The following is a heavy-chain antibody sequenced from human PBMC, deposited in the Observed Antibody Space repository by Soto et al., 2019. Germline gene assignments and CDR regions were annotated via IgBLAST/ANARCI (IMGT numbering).Heavy chain of an antibody. CDR3: ARHNGDRGGPYDF. Sequence: QVQLQESGPGLVKPSETLSLTCTVSGGSISGYYWSWIRQPPGKGLEWIGYNHYSGSTSYNPSLKSRVTISVETSKNQVSLKLRSVTGADTAVYYCARHNGDRGGPYDFWGQGTLVTVSS. J-gene: IGHJ4*02. V-gene: IGHV4-59*13. CDR2: NHYSGST. CDR1: GGSISGYY. D-gene: IGHD4-17*01.